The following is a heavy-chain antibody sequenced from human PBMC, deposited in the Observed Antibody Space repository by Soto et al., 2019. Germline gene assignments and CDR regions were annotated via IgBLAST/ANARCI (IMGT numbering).Heavy chain of an antibody. CDR3: ARNDKSGYFNWFDP. Sequence: PGESLKISCRTSGYRFTSYWIAWVRQMPGKGLEWMGIIFPSDSDTRYSPSFQGQVTISADRSTSTVFLQWARLKASDTAVYFCARNDKSGYFNWFDPWGQGTLVTVSS. V-gene: IGHV5-51*01. CDR1: GYRFTSYW. D-gene: IGHD3-22*01. J-gene: IGHJ5*02. CDR2: IFPSDSDT.